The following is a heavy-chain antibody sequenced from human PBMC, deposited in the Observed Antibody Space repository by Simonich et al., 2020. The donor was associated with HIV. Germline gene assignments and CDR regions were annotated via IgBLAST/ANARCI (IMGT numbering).Heavy chain of an antibody. CDR3: ASPSYPGVASDGSDY. CDR1: GGSFSGYY. J-gene: IGHJ4*02. D-gene: IGHD6-25*01. V-gene: IGHV4-34*01. Sequence: QVQLQQWGAGLLKPSETLSLTCAVYGGSFSGYYWIWIRQAPGKGLGWIGEINHSGSTNYNPALKSRVTIAVDTSKNQFSLKLSSVTAADTAVYYCASPSYPGVASDGSDYWGQGTLVTVSS. CDR2: INHSGST.